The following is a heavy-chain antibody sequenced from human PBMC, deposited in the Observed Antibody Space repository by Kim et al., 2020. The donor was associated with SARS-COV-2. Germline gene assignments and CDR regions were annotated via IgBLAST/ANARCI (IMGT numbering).Heavy chain of an antibody. CDR3: ARGRRGVSSTSSNWFDP. J-gene: IGHJ5*02. D-gene: IGHD2-2*01. CDR2: INHSGST. CDR1: GGSFSGYY. V-gene: IGHV4-34*01. Sequence: SETLSLTCAVYGGSFSGYYWSWIRQPPGKGLEWIGEINHSGSTNYNPSLKSRVTISVDTSKNQFSLKLSSVTAADTAVYYCARGRRGVSSTSSNWFDPWGQGTLVTVSS.